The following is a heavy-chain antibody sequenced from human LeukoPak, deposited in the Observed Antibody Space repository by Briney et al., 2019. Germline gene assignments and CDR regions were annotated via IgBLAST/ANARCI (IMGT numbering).Heavy chain of an antibody. D-gene: IGHD2-21*02. V-gene: IGHV4-30-4*01. CDR2: IYYSGST. J-gene: IGHJ4*02. Sequence: SQTLSLTCTVSGGSISSGDYYWSWIRQPPGKGLEWIGYIYYSGSTYYNPSPKSRVTISVDTSKNQFSLKLSSVTAADTAVYYCARGAHLAYCGGDCYSPLDYWGQGTLVTVSS. CDR3: ARGAHLAYCGGDCYSPLDY. CDR1: GGSISSGDYY.